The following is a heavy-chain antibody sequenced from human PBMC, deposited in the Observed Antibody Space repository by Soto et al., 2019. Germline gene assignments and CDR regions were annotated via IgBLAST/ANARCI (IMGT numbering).Heavy chain of an antibody. CDR1: GGSISSYY. Sequence: QVQLQEPGPGLVKPSETLSLTCTVSGGSISSYYWSWIRQPPGKGLEWIGYIYYSGSTNYNPSLKSRVTISVDTSKNQFSLKLSSVTAADTAVYYCARYGSGSSVWFDPWGQGTLVTVSS. D-gene: IGHD3-10*01. J-gene: IGHJ5*02. CDR2: IYYSGST. V-gene: IGHV4-59*01. CDR3: ARYGSGSSVWFDP.